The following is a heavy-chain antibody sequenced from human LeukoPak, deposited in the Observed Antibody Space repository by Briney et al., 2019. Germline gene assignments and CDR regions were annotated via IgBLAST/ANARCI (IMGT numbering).Heavy chain of an antibody. CDR3: ARGVGLLWFGESTTNWFDP. Sequence: ASVKVSCKASGYTFTNYGISWVRQAPGQGLEWMGWISAYNLNTNYAQKFQGRVTMTTDTSTGTAYMELRSLRSDDTAVYYCARGVGLLWFGESTTNWFDPWGQGTLVTVSS. V-gene: IGHV1-18*01. J-gene: IGHJ5*02. CDR1: GYTFTNYG. D-gene: IGHD3-10*01. CDR2: ISAYNLNT.